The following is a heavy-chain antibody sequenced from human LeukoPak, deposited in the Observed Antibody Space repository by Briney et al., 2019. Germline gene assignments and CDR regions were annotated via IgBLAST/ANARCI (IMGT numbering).Heavy chain of an antibody. CDR2: TSGGGGNT. D-gene: IGHD6-19*01. CDR3: AKSPSGGWSPLYFDY. J-gene: IGHJ4*02. Sequence: GGSLRLSCAASGFTFSSYAMNWVRQAPGKGLEWVSVTSGGGGNTNYADSVKGRFTISRDNSKNTLYLQMNSLRAEDTAVYYCAKSPSGGWSPLYFDYWGQGTLVTVSS. V-gene: IGHV3-23*01. CDR1: GFTFSSYA.